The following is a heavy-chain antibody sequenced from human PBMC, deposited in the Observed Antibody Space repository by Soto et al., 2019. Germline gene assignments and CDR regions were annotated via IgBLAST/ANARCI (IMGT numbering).Heavy chain of an antibody. CDR1: GGSISTTNW. D-gene: IGHD3-22*01. CDR2: ILHIGST. V-gene: IGHV4-4*02. J-gene: IGHJ5*02. Sequence: VQLQESGPGLVKPSGTLSLTCTVSGGSISTTNWWSWVRQSPGKGLEWIGEILHIGSTNYNPSLKGRVTISIDKSKNQFSLRLSSGTAADTAVYYCSSGFDSDGLYNGGHPWGQGTLVSVSS. CDR3: SSGFDSDGLYNGGHP.